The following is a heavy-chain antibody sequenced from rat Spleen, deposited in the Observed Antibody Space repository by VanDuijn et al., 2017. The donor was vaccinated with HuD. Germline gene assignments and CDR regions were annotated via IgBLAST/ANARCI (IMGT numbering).Heavy chain of an antibody. D-gene: IGHD1-6*01. V-gene: IGHV5-27*01. CDR3: TTAGSTTDYYYAGGFDF. Sequence: EVQLVESGGSLVQPGWSLKLSCAASGFTFSNYYMAWVRQAPTKGLEWVAYISTGGTNTYFRDSVKGRFTISRDNAKSTLYLQMDSLRSEDTATYYCTTAGSTTDYYYAGGFDFWGQGVMVTVSS. J-gene: IGHJ2*01. CDR2: ISTGGTNT. CDR1: GFTFSNYY.